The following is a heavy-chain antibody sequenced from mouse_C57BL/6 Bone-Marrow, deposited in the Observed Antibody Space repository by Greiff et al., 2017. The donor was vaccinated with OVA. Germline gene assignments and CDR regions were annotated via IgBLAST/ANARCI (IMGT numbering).Heavy chain of an antibody. CDR3: ARHSLYAMDY. D-gene: IGHD6-2*01. CDR2: ISSGGSYT. V-gene: IGHV5-6*01. Sequence: EVQVVESGGDLVKPGGSLKLSCAASGFTFSSYGMSWVRQTPDKRLEWVATISSGGSYTYYPDSVKGRFTISRDNAKNTLYLQMSSLKSEDTAMYYCARHSLYAMDYWGQGTSVTVSS. CDR1: GFTFSSYG. J-gene: IGHJ4*01.